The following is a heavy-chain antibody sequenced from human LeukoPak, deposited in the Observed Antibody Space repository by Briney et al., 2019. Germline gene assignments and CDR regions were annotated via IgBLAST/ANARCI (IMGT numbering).Heavy chain of an antibody. D-gene: IGHD5-18*01. J-gene: IGHJ4*02. CDR2: IYWDDDK. V-gene: IGHV2-5*02. CDR1: GFSLSTSGVG. Sequence: SGPTLAKPTQTLTLTCTFSGFSLSTSGVGVGWIRQPPGKALEWLALIYWDDDKRYSPSLKSRLTITKDTSKNQVVLTMTNMDPVDTATYYCAHVDTAMVSDYFDYWGQGTLVTVSS. CDR3: AHVDTAMVSDYFDY.